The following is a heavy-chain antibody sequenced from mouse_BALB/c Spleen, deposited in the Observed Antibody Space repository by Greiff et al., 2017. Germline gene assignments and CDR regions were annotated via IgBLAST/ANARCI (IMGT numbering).Heavy chain of an antibody. CDR1: GFTFTDYY. CDR2: IRNKANGYTT. V-gene: IGHV7-3*02. CDR3: ARAIYDGFPDY. Sequence: EVMLVESGGGLVQPGGSLRLSCATSGFTFTDYYMSWVRQPPGKALEWLGFIRNKANGYTTEYSASVKGRFTISRDNSQSILYLQMNTLRAEDSATYYCARAIYDGFPDYWGQGTTLTVSS. D-gene: IGHD2-3*01. J-gene: IGHJ2*01.